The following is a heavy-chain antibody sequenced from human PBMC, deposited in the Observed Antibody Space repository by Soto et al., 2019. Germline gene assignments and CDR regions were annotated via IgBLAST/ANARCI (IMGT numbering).Heavy chain of an antibody. CDR2: IYYSGST. V-gene: IGHV4-59*01. J-gene: IGHJ6*03. Sequence: SETLSLTCTVSGGSISSYYWSWIRQPPGKGLEWIGYIYYSGSTNYNPSLKSRVTISVDTSKNQFSLKLSSVTAADTAVYYCAREAVVTALSLDYMDVWGKGTTVTVSS. D-gene: IGHD2-21*02. CDR3: AREAVVTALSLDYMDV. CDR1: GGSISSYY.